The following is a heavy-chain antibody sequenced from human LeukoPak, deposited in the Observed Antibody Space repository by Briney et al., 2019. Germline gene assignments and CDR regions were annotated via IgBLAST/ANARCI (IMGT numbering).Heavy chain of an antibody. CDR2: IYHSGST. V-gene: IGHV4-30-2*01. CDR3: ARFSTGYSYGTTFDY. CDR1: GGSISSGGYS. Sequence: SQTLSLTCAVSGGSISSGGYSWSWIRQPPGKGLEWIGYIYHSGSTYYNPSLKSRVTISVDRSKNQFSLKLSPVTAADTAVYYCARFSTGYSYGTTFDYWGQGTLVTVSS. D-gene: IGHD5-18*01. J-gene: IGHJ4*02.